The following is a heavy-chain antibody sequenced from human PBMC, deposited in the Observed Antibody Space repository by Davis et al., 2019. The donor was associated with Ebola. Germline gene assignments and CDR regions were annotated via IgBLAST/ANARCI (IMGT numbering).Heavy chain of an antibody. CDR3: AKDRSIAVAGTGWFDP. CDR1: GFTFDDYA. V-gene: IGHV3-9*01. J-gene: IGHJ5*02. Sequence: SLKISCAASGFTFDDYAMHWVRQAPGKGLEWVSGISWNSGSIGYADSVKGRFTISRDNAKNSLYLQMNSLRAEDTALYYCAKDRSIAVAGTGWFDPWGQGTLVTVSS. D-gene: IGHD6-19*01. CDR2: ISWNSGSI.